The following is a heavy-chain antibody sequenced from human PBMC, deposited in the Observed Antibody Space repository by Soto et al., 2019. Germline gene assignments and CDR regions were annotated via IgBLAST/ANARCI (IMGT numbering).Heavy chain of an antibody. Sequence: QVQLQESGPGLVKPSETLSLTCTVSGGSISSRSYYWGWIRQPPGKGLEWIGTFYYSGSTYYNPSLKSRVIISVDTSKNQLSLKLSSVTAADTAVYYCARHPRGGYTYGFAAFDIWGQGTMVTVSS. V-gene: IGHV4-39*01. CDR2: FYYSGST. D-gene: IGHD5-18*01. CDR1: GGSISSRSYY. J-gene: IGHJ3*02. CDR3: ARHPRGGYTYGFAAFDI.